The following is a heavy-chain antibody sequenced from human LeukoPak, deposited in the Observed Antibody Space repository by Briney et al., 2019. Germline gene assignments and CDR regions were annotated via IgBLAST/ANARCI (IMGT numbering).Heavy chain of an antibody. V-gene: IGHV4-39*01. CDR2: IYYSGST. CDR3: ARHRGYCSGSFCHFSWFDP. D-gene: IGHD2-15*01. CDR1: GGSISSTSYY. J-gene: IGHJ5*02. Sequence: PSETLSLTCTVSGGSISSTSYYWAWTRQPPGKGLEWIGRIYYSGSTYYNPSLKSRVTISVDTSKNQFSLKLSSVTAADTALYYCARHRGYCSGSFCHFSWFDPWGQGTLVTVSS.